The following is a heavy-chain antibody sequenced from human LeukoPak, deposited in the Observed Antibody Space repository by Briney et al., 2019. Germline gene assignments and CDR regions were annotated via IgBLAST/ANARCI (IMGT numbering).Heavy chain of an antibody. D-gene: IGHD3-22*01. CDR2: ISGSGSDL. CDR1: GFSFSDYY. Sequence: GALRLSCVACGFSFSDYYMSWIRQAPGRGLEWISYISGSGSDLYYADSVKGRFTISRDNANNSLYLQMNSLRAEDTAVYYCARSIGYYYTMDVWGQGTTVTVSS. CDR3: ARSIGYYYTMDV. V-gene: IGHV3-11*01. J-gene: IGHJ6*02.